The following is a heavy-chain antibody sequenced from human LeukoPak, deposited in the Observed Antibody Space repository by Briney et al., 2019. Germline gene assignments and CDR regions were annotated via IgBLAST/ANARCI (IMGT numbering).Heavy chain of an antibody. CDR1: DYTFTNYG. J-gene: IGHJ4*02. D-gene: IGHD3-22*01. V-gene: IGHV1-18*01. CDR3: AGVPYYYDSSAYRKYYFDY. CDR2: ISAYNDYT. Sequence: ASVKVSCKASDYTFTNYGINWVRQAPGQGLEWMGWISAYNDYTNYAQKLQGRVIMTTDTSTSTAYMELRSLRSDDTAIYYCAGVPYYYDSSAYRKYYFDYWGQGTLVTVSS.